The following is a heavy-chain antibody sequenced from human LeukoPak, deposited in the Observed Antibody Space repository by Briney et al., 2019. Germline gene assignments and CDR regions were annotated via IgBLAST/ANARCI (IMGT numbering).Heavy chain of an antibody. Sequence: PGGSLRLSCVASGFSFDDHAMHWVRQAPGKGLEWVSGISWNGNNKGYVDSVRGRLTISRDKAKNSLYLQMNSLRPEDTAVYYCARDQSYSSGWYGGNYYFDYWGQGTLVTVSS. CDR2: ISWNGNNK. CDR1: GFSFDDHA. D-gene: IGHD6-19*01. CDR3: ARDQSYSSGWYGGNYYFDY. V-gene: IGHV3-9*01. J-gene: IGHJ4*02.